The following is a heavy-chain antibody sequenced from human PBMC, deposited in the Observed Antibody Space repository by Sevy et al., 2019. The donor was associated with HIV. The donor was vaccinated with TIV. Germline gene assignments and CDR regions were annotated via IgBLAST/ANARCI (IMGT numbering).Heavy chain of an antibody. CDR2: ISGSGGST. Sequence: GSLRLSCAASGFTFSSYAMSWVRQAPGKGLEWVSAISGSGGSTYYADSVKGRFTISRDNSKNTLYLQMNSLRAEDTAVYYCAKGTKIGSDSSGYYLSGYWGQGTLVTVSS. CDR1: GFTFSSYA. D-gene: IGHD3-22*01. J-gene: IGHJ4*02. CDR3: AKGTKIGSDSSGYYLSGY. V-gene: IGHV3-23*01.